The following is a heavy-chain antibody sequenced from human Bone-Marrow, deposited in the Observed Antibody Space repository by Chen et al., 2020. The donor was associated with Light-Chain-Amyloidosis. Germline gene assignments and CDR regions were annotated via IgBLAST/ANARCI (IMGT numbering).Heavy chain of an antibody. CDR2: IYYTGNT. CDR3: ARRGPRKWFRTIWPLFDF. Sequence: QLQLRESGPGLVKTSGTLLLTCSVSGASVSSSSYYWGWIRQPPGKGLEWIGSIYYTGNTSLNPSLKSRVTVSVDTSKNQSSLKLPSVTATDTAVYYCARRGPRKWFRTIWPLFDFWGPGKLVTVSS. CDR1: GASVSSSSYY. D-gene: IGHD3-10*01. V-gene: IGHV4-39*01. J-gene: IGHJ4*02.